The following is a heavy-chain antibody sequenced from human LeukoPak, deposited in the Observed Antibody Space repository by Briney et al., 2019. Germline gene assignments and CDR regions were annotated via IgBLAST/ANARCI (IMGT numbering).Heavy chain of an antibody. CDR2: INTNTGNP. D-gene: IGHD6-19*01. J-gene: IGHJ4*02. CDR3: ARDPPQAVAGVLGFDY. CDR1: GYTFTSYA. Sequence: ASVKVSCKASGYTFTSYAMNWVRQAPGQGLEWMGWINTNTGNPTYAQGFTGRFVFSLDTSVSTAYLQISSLKAEDTAVYYCARDPPQAVAGVLGFDYWGQGTLVTVSS. V-gene: IGHV7-4-1*02.